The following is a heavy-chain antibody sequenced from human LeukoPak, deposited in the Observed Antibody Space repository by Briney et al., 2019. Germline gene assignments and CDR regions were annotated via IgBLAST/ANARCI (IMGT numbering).Heavy chain of an antibody. V-gene: IGHV3-48*03. Sequence: GGSLRLSCAASGFVFSNFAMHWVRQAPGKGLEWVSYISSSGSTIYYADSVKGRFTISRDNAKNSLYLQMNSLRAEDTAVYYCARAPNYYDSSGYLDYWGQGTLVTVSS. CDR1: GFVFSNFA. CDR2: ISSSGSTI. D-gene: IGHD3-22*01. J-gene: IGHJ4*02. CDR3: ARAPNYYDSSGYLDY.